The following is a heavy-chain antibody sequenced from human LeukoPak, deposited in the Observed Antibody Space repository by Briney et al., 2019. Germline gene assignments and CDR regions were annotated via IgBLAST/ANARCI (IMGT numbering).Heavy chain of an antibody. Sequence: ASVKVSCKASGYTFTSYAMHWVRQAPGQRLEWMGWINAGNGNTKYSQKFQGRVTITRDTSASTAYMELSSLRSEDTAVYYCARRGDGGRSFDYWGHGTLVTVSS. D-gene: IGHD4-23*01. CDR3: ARRGDGGRSFDY. J-gene: IGHJ4*01. V-gene: IGHV1-3*01. CDR1: GYTFTSYA. CDR2: INAGNGNT.